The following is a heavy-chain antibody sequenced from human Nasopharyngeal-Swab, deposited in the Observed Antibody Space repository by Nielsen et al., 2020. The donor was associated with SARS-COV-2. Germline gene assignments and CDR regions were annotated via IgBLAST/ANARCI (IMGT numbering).Heavy chain of an antibody. V-gene: IGHV3-23*01. CDR1: GFTFSSYA. CDR3: AKGISSGWSFFDY. D-gene: IGHD6-19*01. CDR2: ISGSGGST. J-gene: IGHJ4*02. Sequence: GGSLRLSCAASGFTFSSYAMSWVRQAPGKGLEWVSAISGSGGSTYYADSVKGRFTISRDNSKSTLYLQMNSLRAEDTAVYYCAKGISSGWSFFDYWGQGTLVTVSS.